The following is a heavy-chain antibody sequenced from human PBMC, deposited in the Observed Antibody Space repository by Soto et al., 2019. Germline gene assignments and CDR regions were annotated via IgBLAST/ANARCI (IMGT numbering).Heavy chain of an antibody. V-gene: IGHV4-30-2*01. Sequence: SETLSLTCAVSGGSISRGDYSWSWIRQPPGKGLEWIGYIYRSGSTYYNPSLKSRVTISVDRSKNQFSLKLSSVTAADTGVYFCARDRSAYYYYFDYWGQGSLVTVSS. CDR3: ARDRSAYYYYFDY. CDR1: GGSISRGDYS. D-gene: IGHD3-22*01. CDR2: IYRSGST. J-gene: IGHJ4*02.